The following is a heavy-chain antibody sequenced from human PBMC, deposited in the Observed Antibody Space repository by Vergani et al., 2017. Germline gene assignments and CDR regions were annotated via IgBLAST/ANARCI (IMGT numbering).Heavy chain of an antibody. Sequence: QVQLVESGGGVIQPGRSLRLSCAASGFIFSSYGMHWVRQAPGKGLEWVAVISYDGSNKHYADSVKGRFTISRDNSKNTLYLQMNSLRAEDTAVYYCARAFAVASRRVFWYWGQGTLVTVSS. CDR3: ARAFAVASRRVFWY. CDR2: ISYDGSNK. D-gene: IGHD6-19*01. V-gene: IGHV3-30*03. CDR1: GFIFSSYG. J-gene: IGHJ4*02.